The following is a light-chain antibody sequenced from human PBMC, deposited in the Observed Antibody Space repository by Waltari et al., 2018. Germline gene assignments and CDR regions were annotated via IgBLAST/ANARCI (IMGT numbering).Light chain of an antibody. V-gene: IGKV3-20*01. CDR1: QSVSRA. CDR3: QHYVRLPAT. CDR2: GAS. J-gene: IGKJ1*01. Sequence: IVLTQSPGPLSSSRGERVTLSCRASQSVSRALAWYQQKPGQAPRLLIYGASTRATGISDRFSGSGSGTDFSLTISRLDPEDFAVYYCQHYVRLPATFGQGTKVEIK.